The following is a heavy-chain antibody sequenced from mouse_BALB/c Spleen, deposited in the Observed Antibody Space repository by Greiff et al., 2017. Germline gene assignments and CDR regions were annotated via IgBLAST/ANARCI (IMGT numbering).Heavy chain of an antibody. V-gene: IGHV2-2*02. CDR3: ATPTPSRGFAY. J-gene: IGHJ3*01. CDR1: GFSLTSYG. Sequence: QVQLQQSGPGLVQPSQSLSITCTVSGFSLTSYGVHWVRQSPGKGLEWLGVIWSGGSTDYNAAFISRLSISKDNSKSQVFFKMNSLQANDTAIYYCATPTPSRGFAYWGQGTLVTVSA. D-gene: IGHD2-10*01. CDR2: IWSGGST.